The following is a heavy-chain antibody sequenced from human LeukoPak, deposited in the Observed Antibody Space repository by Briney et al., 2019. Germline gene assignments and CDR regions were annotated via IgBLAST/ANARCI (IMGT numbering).Heavy chain of an antibody. J-gene: IGHJ4*02. CDR3: AKGVAAARPHYFDY. Sequence: GGSLRLSCAASGFTFSSYAMSWVRQAPGKGLEWVSCISGSGGETYYTDSVKGRFTVSRDNSKSTLYLQVNSLRAEDTAVYYCAKGVAAARPHYFDYWGQGTLVTVSS. D-gene: IGHD6-6*01. CDR2: ISGSGGET. CDR1: GFTFSSYA. V-gene: IGHV3-23*01.